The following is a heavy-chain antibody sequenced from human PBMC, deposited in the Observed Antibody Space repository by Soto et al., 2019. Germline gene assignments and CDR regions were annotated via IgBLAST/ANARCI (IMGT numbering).Heavy chain of an antibody. CDR3: TTGYSFGLRNR. V-gene: IGHV3-15*01. D-gene: IGHD5-12*01. CDR1: GFPFSNAW. J-gene: IGHJ5*02. Sequence: EVQLVESGGGLVKPGGSLRLSCAASGFPFSNAWMFWVRQVPGKGLEWVGRIQSKSDGGTTDYAAPVKDRFTISRDDSKKALYLQMSSLKTENTAVYYCTTGYSFGLRNRWAQEPRVTFPP. CDR2: IQSKSDGGTT.